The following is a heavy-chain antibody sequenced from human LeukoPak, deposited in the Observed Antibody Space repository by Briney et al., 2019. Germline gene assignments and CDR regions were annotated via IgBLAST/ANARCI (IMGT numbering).Heavy chain of an antibody. CDR2: IKQDGSER. CDR3: VSESSSRVWYV. CDR1: GFTFSSYW. V-gene: IGHV3-7*05. Sequence: GGSLRLSCAGSGFTFSSYWMQWVRQAPGKGLEWVASIKQDGSERYYVDSVKGRFTISRDNAKTSLYLQMNGLRAGDTAVYFCVSESSSRVWYVWGQGTLVTVSS. J-gene: IGHJ4*02. D-gene: IGHD6-19*01.